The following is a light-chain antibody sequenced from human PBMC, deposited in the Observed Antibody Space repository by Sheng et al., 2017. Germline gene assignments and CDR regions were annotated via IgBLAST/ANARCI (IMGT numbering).Light chain of an antibody. CDR2: TNN. CDR1: SSNIGNNY. CDR3: QSYDKSLSDWV. Sequence: QSVLTQPPSVSAAPGQKVTISCSGSSSNIGNNYVSWYQHLPGTAPKLLIYTNNKRPSGVPDRFSGSKSGTSASLAITGLQAEDEADYYCQSYDKSLSDWVFGGGTKLTVL. V-gene: IGLV1-40*01. J-gene: IGLJ3*02.